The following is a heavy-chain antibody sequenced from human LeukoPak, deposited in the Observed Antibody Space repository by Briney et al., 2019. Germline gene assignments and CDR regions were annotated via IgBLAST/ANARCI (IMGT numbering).Heavy chain of an antibody. D-gene: IGHD3-10*01. V-gene: IGHV3-30-3*01. J-gene: IGHJ4*02. Sequence: PGGSLRLSCAASGFTFSSYGLHWVRQAPGRGLEWVAVISYDATYKYYTDSVKGRFTVSRDNSKNTLYLQMNSLRAGDTAVYYCARGTVTMVDYWGQGTLVTVSS. CDR2: ISYDATYK. CDR1: GFTFSSYG. CDR3: ARGTVTMVDY.